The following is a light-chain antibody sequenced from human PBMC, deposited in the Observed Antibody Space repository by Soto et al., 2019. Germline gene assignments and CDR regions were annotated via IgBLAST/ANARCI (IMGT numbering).Light chain of an antibody. Sequence: QSALTQPPSASGTPGQRVTISCSGSSPNLGSNSVSWYQHLPGAAPKLLIYSNDKRPSGVPDRFSGSKSGTSASLAIRGLRSEDEADYYCVSWDDALSGHVFGTGTKVTVL. CDR3: VSWDDALSGHV. J-gene: IGLJ1*01. V-gene: IGLV1-47*02. CDR2: SND. CDR1: SPNLGSNS.